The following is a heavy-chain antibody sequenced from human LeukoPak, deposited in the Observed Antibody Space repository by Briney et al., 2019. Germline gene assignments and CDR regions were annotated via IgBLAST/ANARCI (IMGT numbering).Heavy chain of an antibody. J-gene: IGHJ4*02. Sequence: ASVTVSCKASGYTFSSHGLHRVRQAPGQGLEWMGWISGYSGSTNYAQKFQGRVTVTPDTSTNTVYMELGSLTSDDTAVYYCARDSDWQIDYWGQGTLVTVSS. CDR2: ISGYSGST. CDR1: GYTFSSHG. D-gene: IGHD6-19*01. CDR3: ARDSDWQIDY. V-gene: IGHV1-18*01.